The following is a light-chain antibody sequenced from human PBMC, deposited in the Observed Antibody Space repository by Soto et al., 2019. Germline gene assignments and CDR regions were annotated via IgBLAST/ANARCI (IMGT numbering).Light chain of an antibody. J-gene: IGLJ1*01. CDR2: NNN. Sequence: QSVLTQPPSASGTPGQRVTISCSGSSSNIGSNAVNWYQQLPGTAPKLLIYNNNQRPSGVPDRFSGSKSGTSASLAISGLQSGDESDYYCASWDDGLTGYVFGTGTKVTVL. V-gene: IGLV1-44*01. CDR1: SSNIGSNA. CDR3: ASWDDGLTGYV.